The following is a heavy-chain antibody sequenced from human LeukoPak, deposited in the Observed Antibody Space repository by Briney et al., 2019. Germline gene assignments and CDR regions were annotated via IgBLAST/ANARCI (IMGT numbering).Heavy chain of an antibody. CDR1: GYTFTSYA. CDR2: IIPIFGTV. V-gene: IGHV1-69*13. D-gene: IGHD2-2*03. J-gene: IGHJ6*02. CDR3: ARANLDIVVVPAAKGAYYYYGMDV. Sequence: SVKVSCKASGYTFTSYAMHWVRQAPGQGLEWMGGIIPIFGTVNYAQKFQGRVTITADESTSTAYMELSSLRSEDTAVYYCARANLDIVVVPAAKGAYYYYGMDVWGQGTTVTVSS.